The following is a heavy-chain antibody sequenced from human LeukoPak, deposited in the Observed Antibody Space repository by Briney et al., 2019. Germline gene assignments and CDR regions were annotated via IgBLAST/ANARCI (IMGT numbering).Heavy chain of an antibody. Sequence: SETLSLTCTVSGGSISSYYWSWIRQPPGKGLEWIGYIYYSGSTNYNPSLKSRVTISVDTSKNQFSLKLSSVTVADTAVYYCARGSPAAPNWFDPWGQGTLVAVSS. CDR1: GGSISSYY. J-gene: IGHJ5*02. V-gene: IGHV4-59*01. D-gene: IGHD2-2*01. CDR2: IYYSGST. CDR3: ARGSPAAPNWFDP.